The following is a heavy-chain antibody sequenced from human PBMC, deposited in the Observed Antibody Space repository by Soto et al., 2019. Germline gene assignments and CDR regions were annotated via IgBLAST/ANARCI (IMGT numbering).Heavy chain of an antibody. Sequence: RLSCAASGFTFDDYAMHWVRQAPGKGLEWVTGISWNSDTIGYADSVKGRFTISRDNAKNSLYLQMNSLRAEDTAFYYCARDVWSRASGPPDSWGQGTLVTVSS. D-gene: IGHD3-10*01. J-gene: IGHJ4*02. CDR3: ARDVWSRASGPPDS. CDR1: GFTFDDYA. V-gene: IGHV3-9*01. CDR2: ISWNSDTI.